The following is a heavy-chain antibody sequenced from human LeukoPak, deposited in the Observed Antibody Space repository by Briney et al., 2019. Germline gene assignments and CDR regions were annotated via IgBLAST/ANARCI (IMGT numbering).Heavy chain of an antibody. D-gene: IGHD3-10*01. CDR2: IYYSGST. CDR3: ARHYGSGSYHPYFDY. CDR1: GGSISSSSYY. Sequence: SETLSLTCTVSGGSISSSSYYWGWIRQPPGKGLEWIGSIYYSGSTYYDPSLKSRVTISVDTSKNQFSLKLSSVTAADTAVYYCARHYGSGSYHPYFDYWGQGTLVTVSS. V-gene: IGHV4-39*01. J-gene: IGHJ4*02.